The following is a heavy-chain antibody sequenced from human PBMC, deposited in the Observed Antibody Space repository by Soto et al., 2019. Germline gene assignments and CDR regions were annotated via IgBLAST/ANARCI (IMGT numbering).Heavy chain of an antibody. Sequence: GGSLRLSCVASRFSFSSYEMSWVRQAAGKGLEWVSRVSLTGDRTNYAGSVKGRFTVSRDNFKNTLYLEMDSLRPEDTAIYYCARGGGYCTPTSSAIDSWGRGTPVTVFS. CDR1: RFSFSSYE. CDR3: ARGGGYCTPTSSAIDS. CDR2: VSLTGDRT. J-gene: IGHJ4*02. V-gene: IGHV3-23*01. D-gene: IGHD2-8*01.